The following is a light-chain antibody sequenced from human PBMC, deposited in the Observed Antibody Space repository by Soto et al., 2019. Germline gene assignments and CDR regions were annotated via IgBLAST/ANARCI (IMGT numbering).Light chain of an antibody. Sequence: AIRMTQSPSSLSASTGDRVTITCRASQGISSYLAWYQQKPGKAPKLLIYAASTLQSGVPSRFSGSGSGTDFTLTISCLQSEDFTTYYCPQYSSYPRTFGQGTKVDNK. CDR3: PQYSSYPRT. J-gene: IGKJ1*01. CDR1: QGISSY. V-gene: IGKV1-8*01. CDR2: AAS.